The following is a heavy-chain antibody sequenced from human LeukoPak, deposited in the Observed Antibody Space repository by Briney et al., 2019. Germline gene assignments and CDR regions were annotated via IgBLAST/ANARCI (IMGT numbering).Heavy chain of an antibody. Sequence: GGSLRLSCAASGFTFSSYSMNWVRQAPGKGLEWVSSISSSSSYIYYADSVKGRFTISRGNAKNSLYLQMNSLRAEDTAVYYCAREGGQGYCSSTSCRTYYYMDVWGKGTTVTVSS. CDR1: GFTFSSYS. J-gene: IGHJ6*03. D-gene: IGHD2-2*01. V-gene: IGHV3-21*01. CDR2: ISSSSSYI. CDR3: AREGGQGYCSSTSCRTYYYMDV.